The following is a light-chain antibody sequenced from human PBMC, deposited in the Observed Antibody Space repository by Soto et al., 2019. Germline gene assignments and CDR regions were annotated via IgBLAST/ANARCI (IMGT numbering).Light chain of an antibody. CDR3: QQYNNWPSGYT. J-gene: IGKJ5*01. CDR2: GAS. Sequence: EIVLTQSPGTLSLSPGERATLSCRASQSVSTNYLAWYQQKPGQAPRLLIYGASSRATGIPDRFSGSGSGTDFTLTISRLEPEDFAVYYCQQYNNWPSGYTFGQGTRLEIK. CDR1: QSVSTNY. V-gene: IGKV3-20*01.